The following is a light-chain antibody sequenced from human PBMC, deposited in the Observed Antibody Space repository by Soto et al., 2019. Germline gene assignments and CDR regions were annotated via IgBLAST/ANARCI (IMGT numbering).Light chain of an antibody. Sequence: EIVLTQSPDTVSLSPGERATLSCRASRSFSSSYLAWYQQKPGQAPRLLIYAASSRATGIPDRFSGSKSGKEFTLTISRLEPEDSAVYYCQQYGSSPPYTFGQGTKLEIK. CDR3: QQYGSSPPYT. CDR1: RSFSSSY. CDR2: AAS. J-gene: IGKJ2*01. V-gene: IGKV3-20*01.